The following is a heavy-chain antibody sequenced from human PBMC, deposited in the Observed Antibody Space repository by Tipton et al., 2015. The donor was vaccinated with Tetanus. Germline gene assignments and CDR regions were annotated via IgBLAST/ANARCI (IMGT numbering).Heavy chain of an antibody. J-gene: IGHJ5*02. V-gene: IGHV3-30-3*01. D-gene: IGHD3-9*01. Sequence: SLRLSCATSGPSFSGYGLHWLRQAPGKGLEWVALVAYDGNNKYYADSVKGRFTISRDNSKDTLYLEMNSLRAEDTAVYYCVRDLFGDNYDIPSNWFDPWGQGTLVTVSS. CDR2: VAYDGNNK. CDR3: VRDLFGDNYDIPSNWFDP. CDR1: GPSFSGYG.